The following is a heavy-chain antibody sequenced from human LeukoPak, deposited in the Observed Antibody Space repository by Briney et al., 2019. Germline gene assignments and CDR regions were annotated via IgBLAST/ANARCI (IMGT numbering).Heavy chain of an antibody. CDR1: GGSINSYY. CDR3: ARDYSGYDWDWYFDL. V-gene: IGHV4-4*07. Sequence: PSETLSLTCTVSGGSINSYYWSWIRQPAGKGLEWIGRIYTSGSTNYNPSLKSRVTMSVDTSKNQFSLKLSSVTAADTAVYYCARDYSGYDWDWYFDLWGRGTLVTVSS. D-gene: IGHD5-12*01. CDR2: IYTSGST. J-gene: IGHJ2*01.